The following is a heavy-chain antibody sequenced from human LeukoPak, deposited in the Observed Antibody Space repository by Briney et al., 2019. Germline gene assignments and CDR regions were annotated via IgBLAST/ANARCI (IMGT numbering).Heavy chain of an antibody. CDR2: ITGSGGNT. Sequence: GGSLRLSCAASGFIFSSYSMSWVRQAPGKGLEWVSVITGSGGNTYYADSVKGRFTISKDNSKNTVYLQMSSLRVDDTAVYYCAKGRSSWYEDDAFDIWGQGTMVTVSS. J-gene: IGHJ3*02. CDR1: GFIFSSYS. D-gene: IGHD6-13*01. CDR3: AKGRSSWYEDDAFDI. V-gene: IGHV3-23*01.